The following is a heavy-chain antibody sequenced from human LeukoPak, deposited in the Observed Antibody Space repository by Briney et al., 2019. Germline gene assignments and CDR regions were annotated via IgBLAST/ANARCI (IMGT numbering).Heavy chain of an antibody. J-gene: IGHJ3*02. D-gene: IGHD5-18*01. V-gene: IGHV4-4*07. CDR3: ATNGPAYSYGPWDDAFDI. Sequence: SETLSLTCTVSGDSISSYYRSWIRQPAGKGLEWIGHIYPSRSTNYNPSLKSRVTMSVDTSENQFSLKLSSVTAADTAVYYCATNGPAYSYGPWDDAFDIWGQGTMVTVSS. CDR1: GDSISSYY. CDR2: IYPSRST.